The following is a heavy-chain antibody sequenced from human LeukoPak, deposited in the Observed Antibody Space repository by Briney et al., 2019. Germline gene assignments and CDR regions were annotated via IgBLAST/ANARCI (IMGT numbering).Heavy chain of an antibody. CDR3: ARGGGWLRFYYYYYMDV. CDR1: GYTFTGYY. D-gene: IGHD5-12*01. CDR2: INPNSGGT. J-gene: IGHJ6*03. Sequence: GASVKVSCKASGYTFTGYYMHWVRQAPGQGLEWMGWINPNSGGTNYAQKFQGRVTMTRDTSISTAYMELSRLRSDDTAVYYCARGGGWLRFYYYYYMDVWGKGTTVTISS. V-gene: IGHV1-2*02.